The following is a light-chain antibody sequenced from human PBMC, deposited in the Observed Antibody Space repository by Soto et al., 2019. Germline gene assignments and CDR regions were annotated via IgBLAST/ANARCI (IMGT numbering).Light chain of an antibody. CDR3: QSYDFSDLYV. Sequence: NFMLTQPHSVSESPGKTITISCTRSSGSIASNYVQWYQQRPGSAPTTVIYENNQRPSGVPGRFSGSIDSSSNSASLNISGLKTEDAAEYYCQSYDFSDLYVFGTGTQVTVL. CDR1: SGSIASNY. J-gene: IGLJ1*01. V-gene: IGLV6-57*04. CDR2: ENN.